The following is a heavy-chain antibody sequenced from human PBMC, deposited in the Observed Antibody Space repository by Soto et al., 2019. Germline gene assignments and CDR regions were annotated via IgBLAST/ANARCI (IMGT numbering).Heavy chain of an antibody. Sequence: VGSLRLSCAASGFTFSSYGMHWVRQAPGKGLEWVAVISYDGSNKYYADSVKGRFTISRDNSKNTLYLQMNSLRAEDTAVYYCAKDLGRFGELASYYYYGMDVWGQGTTVTVSS. D-gene: IGHD3-10*01. CDR3: AKDLGRFGELASYYYYGMDV. V-gene: IGHV3-30*18. CDR2: ISYDGSNK. CDR1: GFTFSSYG. J-gene: IGHJ6*02.